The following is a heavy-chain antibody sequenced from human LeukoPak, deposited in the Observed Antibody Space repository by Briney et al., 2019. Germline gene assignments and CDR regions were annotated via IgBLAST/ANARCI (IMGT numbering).Heavy chain of an antibody. J-gene: IGHJ4*02. CDR2: LRTDGGRT. D-gene: IGHD4-11*01. Sequence: GGSLRLSCVASGFTFNQYWMHWVRQAPGAGLEWVSRLRTDGGRTNYADSMKGRFTISRDNARNTVYLQMNSLRVEDTAVYYCARDHPGSNSLDYWGQGTLVTVSS. CDR1: GFTFNQYW. V-gene: IGHV3-74*01. CDR3: ARDHPGSNSLDY.